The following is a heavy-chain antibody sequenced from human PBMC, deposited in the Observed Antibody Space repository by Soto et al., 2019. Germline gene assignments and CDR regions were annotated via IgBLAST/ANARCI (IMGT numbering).Heavy chain of an antibody. CDR2: IIPIFGAA. CDR3: ARILGHSTTWYLNALDV. D-gene: IGHD6-13*01. J-gene: IGHJ6*02. Sequence: QVLLVQSGAEVKKPGSSVKVSCKASGGTFSSYAIVWERQAPGQGLEWMGGIIPIFGAANYAQKFQGRVTVTADESTSTAYMDLSSLRSEDTAVYYCARILGHSTTWYLNALDVWGQGTTVTVSS. CDR1: GGTFSSYA. V-gene: IGHV1-69*01.